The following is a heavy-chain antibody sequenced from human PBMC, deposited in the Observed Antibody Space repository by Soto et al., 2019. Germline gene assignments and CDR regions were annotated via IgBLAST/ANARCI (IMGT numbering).Heavy chain of an antibody. CDR1: GYTFTSYA. J-gene: IGHJ4*02. V-gene: IGHV1-3*01. Sequence: GASVKVSCKASGYTFTSYAMHWVRQAPGQRLEWMGWINAGNGNTKYSQKFQGRVTITRDTSASTAYMELSSLRSEDTAVYYCARDNDFWSGYPTFDYWGQGTLVTVSS. CDR2: INAGNGNT. CDR3: ARDNDFWSGYPTFDY. D-gene: IGHD3-3*01.